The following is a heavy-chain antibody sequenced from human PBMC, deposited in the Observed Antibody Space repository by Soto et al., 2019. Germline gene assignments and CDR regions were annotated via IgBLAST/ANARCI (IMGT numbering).Heavy chain of an antibody. D-gene: IGHD2-21*01. Sequence: GGSLRLSCATSGFVSNDYDIHWVRQAPGKGLAWLASISYDGRNKYYADSVKGRFTISRDNSKNTLSLQINSLGAEDTAVYYCSRGIKGGLDAWGPGTLVTVSS. V-gene: IGHV3-30*03. CDR3: SRGIKGGLDA. CDR2: ISYDGRNK. J-gene: IGHJ5*02. CDR1: GFVSNDYD.